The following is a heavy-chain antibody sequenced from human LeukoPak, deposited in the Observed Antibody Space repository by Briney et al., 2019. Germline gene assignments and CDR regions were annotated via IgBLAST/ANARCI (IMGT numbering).Heavy chain of an antibody. CDR3: AKTLGSSAHDY. D-gene: IGHD6-19*01. J-gene: IGHJ4*02. CDR2: ISYDGSNK. V-gene: IGHV3-30*18. CDR1: GFTFSSYG. Sequence: PGGSLRLSCAASGFTFSSYGMHWVRQAPGKGLEWVAVISYDGSNKYYADSVKGRFTISRDNSKNTLYLQMNSLRAEDTAVYYCAKTLGSSAHDYWGQGTLVTVSS.